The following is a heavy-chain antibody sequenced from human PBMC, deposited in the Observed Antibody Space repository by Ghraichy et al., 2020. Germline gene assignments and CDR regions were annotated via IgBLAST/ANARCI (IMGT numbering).Heavy chain of an antibody. D-gene: IGHD3-22*01. Sequence: GGSLRLSCAASGFTFTSYSMNWVRQAPGKGLEWVSYISSSSSTIYYADSVKGRFTISRDNAKNSLYLQMNSLRAEDTAVYNCARAGRVVVINYYYYGMDVWGQVTTVTVSS. V-gene: IGHV3-48*04. J-gene: IGHJ6*02. CDR3: ARAGRVVVINYYYYGMDV. CDR1: GFTFTSYS. CDR2: ISSSSSTI.